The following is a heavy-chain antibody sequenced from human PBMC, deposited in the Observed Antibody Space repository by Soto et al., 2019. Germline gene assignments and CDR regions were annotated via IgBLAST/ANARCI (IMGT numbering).Heavy chain of an antibody. CDR3: AKDSTSYSSGWYAYYFDY. D-gene: IGHD6-19*01. CDR2: ISGSGGST. Sequence: EVQLLESGGGLVPPGGSLRLSCAASGFTFSSYAMSWVRQAPGKGLEWVSAISGSGGSTYYADSVKGRFTISRDNSKNTRYLQMISLRAEDTAVYYCAKDSTSYSSGWYAYYFDYWGQGTLVTVSS. J-gene: IGHJ4*02. V-gene: IGHV3-23*01. CDR1: GFTFSSYA.